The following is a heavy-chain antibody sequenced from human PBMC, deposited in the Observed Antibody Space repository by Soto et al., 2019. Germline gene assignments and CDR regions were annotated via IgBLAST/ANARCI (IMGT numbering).Heavy chain of an antibody. CDR2: INPNSGGT. CDR1: GYTFTGYY. J-gene: IGHJ6*02. V-gene: IGHV1-2*02. Sequence: QVQLVQSGAEVKKPGASVKVSCKASGYTFTGYYMHWVRQAPGQGREWMGWINPNSGGTNYAQKFQGRVTMTRDTSISTAYMELSRLRSDDTAVYYCARGALKGENSYGMDVWGQGTTVTVSS. CDR3: ARGALKGENSYGMDV. D-gene: IGHD2-21*01.